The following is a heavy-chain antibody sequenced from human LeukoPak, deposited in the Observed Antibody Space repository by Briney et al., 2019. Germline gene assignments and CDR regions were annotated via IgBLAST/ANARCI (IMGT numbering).Heavy chain of an antibody. CDR1: GFNFRYFW. CDR2: IKQDGSEK. V-gene: IGHV3-7*01. J-gene: IGHJ3*02. CDR3: ARVYNQNAFDI. Sequence: GGSLRLSCLGSGFNFRYFWMSWVRQAPGKGLEWVANIKQDGSEKYYVDSVKGRFTISRDNAKNTLYLQMNSLRAEDTAVYYCARVYNQNAFDIWGQGTMVTVSS. D-gene: IGHD1-1*01.